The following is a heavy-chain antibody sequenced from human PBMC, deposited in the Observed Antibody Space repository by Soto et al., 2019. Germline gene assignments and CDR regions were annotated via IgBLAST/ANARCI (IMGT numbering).Heavy chain of an antibody. D-gene: IGHD3-22*01. CDR2: IQYSGDT. CDR1: GGSVGSGAYY. J-gene: IGHJ3*01. V-gene: IGHV4-61*08. CDR3: ARHDYSDRAFDL. Sequence: SETLSLTCIVSGGSVGSGAYYWSWIRQPPGNALEWIGYIQYSGDTNYNSSLKSRVTISVDMSRNRFSLKLTSVTPADTAFYYCARHDYSDRAFDLWGQGTMVTVSS.